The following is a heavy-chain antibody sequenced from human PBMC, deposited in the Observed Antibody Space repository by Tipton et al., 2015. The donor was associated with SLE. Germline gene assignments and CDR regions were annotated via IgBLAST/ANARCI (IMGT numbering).Heavy chain of an antibody. CDR2: ISSSRTSI. CDR3: AGEVWGSYRFDY. J-gene: IGHJ4*02. V-gene: IGHV3-21*03. D-gene: IGHD3-16*02. CDR1: GFTFTAYT. Sequence: SLRLSCAASGFTFTAYTMNWIRQAPGKGLEWVSSISSSRTSIYYSDSVKGRFTVSRDNTENSLYLQMNSLRVEDTAVYYCAGEVWGSYRFDYWGQGTLVTVSS.